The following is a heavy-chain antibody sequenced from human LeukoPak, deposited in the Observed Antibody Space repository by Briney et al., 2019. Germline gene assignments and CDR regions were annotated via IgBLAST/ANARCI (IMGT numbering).Heavy chain of an antibody. V-gene: IGHV3-23*01. CDR2: ITGNGGTT. CDR1: GFTFSSYG. CDR3: AKSSPPPINY. D-gene: IGHD1-14*01. J-gene: IGHJ4*02. Sequence: GGSLRLSCAASGFTFSSYGMNWVRQAPGKGLEWVSGITGNGGTTYYADFVKGRFTISRDNSKNTVYLQMNSLRAEDTAVYYCAKSSPPPINYWGQGTLVTVSS.